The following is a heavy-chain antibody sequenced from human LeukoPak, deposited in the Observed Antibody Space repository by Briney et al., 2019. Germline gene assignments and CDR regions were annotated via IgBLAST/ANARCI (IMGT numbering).Heavy chain of an antibody. J-gene: IGHJ4*02. CDR1: GFSINTGAMC. CDR3: ARIRAVSGNFLLDY. CDR2: IDWDDDK. V-gene: IGHV2-70*17. D-gene: IGHD6-19*01. Sequence: SGPTLVNPTQTLTLTCTFSGFSINTGAMCVSWIRQPPGKALEWLARIDWDDDKFYSTSLTTRLTISKDTSKNQVVLTMTNMDPADTATYYCARIRAVSGNFLLDYWGQGTLVTVSS.